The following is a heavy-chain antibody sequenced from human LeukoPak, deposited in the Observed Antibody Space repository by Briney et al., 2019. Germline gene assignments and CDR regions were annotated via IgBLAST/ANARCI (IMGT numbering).Heavy chain of an antibody. Sequence: PGRSLTLSCAASGFSFTTYGVHSVRHAPGKGLEWVAFIWYDESSKYFADSVKDRFTISRDNSKNTLYLQMNSLRVEDTAVYYCAKDGGGYCSSTSCSGSWFDPWGQGTLVTVSS. J-gene: IGHJ5*02. CDR1: GFSFTTYG. CDR3: AKDGGGYCSSTSCSGSWFDP. CDR2: IWYDESSK. V-gene: IGHV3-33*06. D-gene: IGHD2-2*03.